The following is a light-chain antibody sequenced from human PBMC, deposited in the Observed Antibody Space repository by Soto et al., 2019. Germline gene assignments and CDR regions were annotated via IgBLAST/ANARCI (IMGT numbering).Light chain of an antibody. Sequence: EIVLTQSPGTLSLSPGERATLSCRASQSVSYLGWYQQKPGQAPRLLIYGASSRATGIPDRFSGSGSGTDFTLTISRLEPEDFSVYYCQKYESSPSWPFCQGTNLEI. CDR1: QSVSY. CDR3: QKYESSPSWP. CDR2: GAS. J-gene: IGKJ1*01. V-gene: IGKV3-20*01.